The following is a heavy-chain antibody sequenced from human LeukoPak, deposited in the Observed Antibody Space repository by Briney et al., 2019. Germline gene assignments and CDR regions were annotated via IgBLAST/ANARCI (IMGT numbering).Heavy chain of an antibody. J-gene: IGHJ3*02. CDR2: MYYSGSS. V-gene: IGHV4-39*07. Sequence: SETLSLTCSVSGGSITSGSYYWGWIRQPPGKGLEWIGSMYYSGSSYYNPSLKSRVTISVDTSKNQFSLKLSSVTAADTAVYYCARWRVNSYAQGAFDIWGQGTMVTVSS. CDR3: ARWRVNSYAQGAFDI. D-gene: IGHD5-18*01. CDR1: GGSITSGSYY.